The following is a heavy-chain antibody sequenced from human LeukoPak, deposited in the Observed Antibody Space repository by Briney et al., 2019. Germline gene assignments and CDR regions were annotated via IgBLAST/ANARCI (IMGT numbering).Heavy chain of an antibody. J-gene: IGHJ4*02. Sequence: GGSLRLSCAASGFTFSSYWMAWVRQAPGKELEWVANIKGDGSEDHYVDSVRGRFTISRDNAKNSLYLQMNSLTAEDTAVYYCASDVPYNMNQMYFDYWGQGTLVTVSS. CDR2: IKGDGSED. D-gene: IGHD3-10*01. CDR1: GFTFSSYW. CDR3: ASDVPYNMNQMYFDY. V-gene: IGHV3-7*01.